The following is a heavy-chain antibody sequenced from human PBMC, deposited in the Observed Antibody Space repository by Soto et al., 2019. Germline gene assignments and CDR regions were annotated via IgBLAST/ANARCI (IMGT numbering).Heavy chain of an antibody. CDR2: IHTGGTT. V-gene: IGHV4-4*07. J-gene: IGHJ4*02. CDR1: GGSISGFY. CDR3: ARISGGPIR. Sequence: SETLSLTCTVSGGSISGFYWDWFRQPAGKGLEWIGRIHTGGTTNYKPSLRSRVTMSADTSKNQFSLKLTSVTAPDTAVYYCARISGGPIRWGQGTLVTVSS.